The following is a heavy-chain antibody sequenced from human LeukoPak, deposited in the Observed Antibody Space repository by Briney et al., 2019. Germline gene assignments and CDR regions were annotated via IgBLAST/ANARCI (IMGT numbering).Heavy chain of an antibody. CDR2: INPSGGST. Sequence: ASVKVSCKASGYTFTSYYMHWVRQAPGQGLEWMGIINPSGGSTSYAQKFQGRVTVTRDTSTSTVYMELSSLRSEDTAVYYCARRNPSDYGGNSFDYWGQGTLVTVSS. V-gene: IGHV1-46*01. CDR1: GYTFTSYY. J-gene: IGHJ4*02. CDR3: ARRNPSDYGGNSFDY. D-gene: IGHD4-17*01.